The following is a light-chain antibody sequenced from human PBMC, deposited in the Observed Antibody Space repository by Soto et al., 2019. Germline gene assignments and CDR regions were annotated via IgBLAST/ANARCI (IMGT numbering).Light chain of an antibody. V-gene: IGKV3-20*01. CDR2: GTS. CDR3: QQYGSSPWT. Sequence: EIVLTQSPCTLSLSPGKRATLSCRASQTVSNNYLAWYQQKPGQAPRLLIYGTSNRATGIPDRFSGSGSGTDFTLTISRLEPEDFAVYYCQQYGSSPWTFGQGTKVDIK. CDR1: QTVSNNY. J-gene: IGKJ1*01.